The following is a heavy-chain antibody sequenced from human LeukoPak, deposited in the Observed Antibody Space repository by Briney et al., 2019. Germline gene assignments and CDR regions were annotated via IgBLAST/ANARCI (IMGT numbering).Heavy chain of an antibody. CDR2: INHSGST. D-gene: IGHD2-2*01. J-gene: IGHJ4*02. Sequence: PSETLSLTCTVSGYSISSGYYWSWIRQPPGKGLEWIGEINHSGSTNYNPSLKSRVTISVDTSKNQFSLKLSSVTAADTAVYYCARDCSSTSCYARGYFDYWGQGTLVTVSS. V-gene: IGHV4-38-2*02. CDR3: ARDCSSTSCYARGYFDY. CDR1: GYSISSGYY.